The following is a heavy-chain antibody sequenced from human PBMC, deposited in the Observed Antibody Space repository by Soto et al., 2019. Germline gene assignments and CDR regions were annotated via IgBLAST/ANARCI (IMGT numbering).Heavy chain of an antibody. CDR1: GGSFSGYY. Sequence: SETLSLTCAVYGGSFSGYYWSWIRQPPGKGLEWIGEINHSGSTNYNPSLKSRVTISVDTSKNQFSLKLSSVTAADTAVYYCARGRYGSIDPWGQGTLVTVS. V-gene: IGHV4-34*01. CDR2: INHSGST. D-gene: IGHD3-10*01. CDR3: ARGRYGSIDP. J-gene: IGHJ5*02.